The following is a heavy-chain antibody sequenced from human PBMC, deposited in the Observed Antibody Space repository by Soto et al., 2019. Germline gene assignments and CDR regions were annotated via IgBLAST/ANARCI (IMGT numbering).Heavy chain of an antibody. CDR3: AREYYDILNGYYKSYYYYYMDV. V-gene: IGHV3-7*01. J-gene: IGHJ6*03. CDR2: IKQDGSEK. D-gene: IGHD3-9*01. CDR1: GCTFSSYW. Sequence: EVQLVESGGGLVQPGGSLRLSCAASGCTFSSYWMSWVRQAPGKGLEWVANIKQDGSEKYYVDSVKGRFTISRDNAKNSLYLQMNSMRAEDTAVYYCAREYYDILNGYYKSYYYYYMDVWGKGPTVTVSS.